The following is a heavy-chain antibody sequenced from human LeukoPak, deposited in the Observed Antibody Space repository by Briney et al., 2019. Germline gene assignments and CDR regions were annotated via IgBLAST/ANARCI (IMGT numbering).Heavy chain of an antibody. CDR2: IYSSGST. V-gene: IGHV4-59*11. CDR3: ARRRWFDP. J-gene: IGHJ5*02. CDR1: GGSISSHY. Sequence: PSETLSLTCTVSGGSISSHYWSWIRQPPGKGLEWIGYIYSSGSTNYNPSLKSRVTISVDTSKNQFSLKLSSVTAADTAVYYCARRRWFDPWGQGTLVIVSS.